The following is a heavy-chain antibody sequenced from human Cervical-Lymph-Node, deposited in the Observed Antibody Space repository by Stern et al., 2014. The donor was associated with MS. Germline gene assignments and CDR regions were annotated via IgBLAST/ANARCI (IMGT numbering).Heavy chain of an antibody. V-gene: IGHV4-59*02. Sequence: QLQLQESGPGLVKPSETLSLTCTVSGGSVSSYYYNWIRQSPGKGLEWIGYFYHSGGTNYNPSLGGRVTISVDTSKNEVSLKLTSLTAADTAVYYCARSLSGYNSPLDYWGQGTLVTVSS. D-gene: IGHD3-22*01. CDR3: ARSLSGYNSPLDY. J-gene: IGHJ4*02. CDR1: GGSVSSYY. CDR2: FYHSGGT.